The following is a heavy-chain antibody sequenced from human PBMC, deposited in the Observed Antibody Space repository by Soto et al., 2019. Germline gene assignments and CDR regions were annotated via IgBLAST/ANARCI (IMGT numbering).Heavy chain of an antibody. CDR3: AKDAGNEESLFDY. V-gene: IGHV3-23*01. CDR2: VNNDGRNT. J-gene: IGHJ4*02. CDR1: GFTFSDFG. Sequence: LRLSCEASGFTFSDFGMSWVRQIPGKGLEWVSTVNNDGRNTHYADSVEGRFTISRDNSKNTLYLQMGSLRAEDTAIYYCAKDAGNEESLFDYWGQGTLVTVSS.